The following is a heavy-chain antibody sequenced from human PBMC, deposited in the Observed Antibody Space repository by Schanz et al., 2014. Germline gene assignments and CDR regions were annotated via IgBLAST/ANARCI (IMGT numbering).Heavy chain of an antibody. CDR1: GYTFRHYG. D-gene: IGHD3-9*01. V-gene: IGHV1-18*04. CDR3: ARGWGYDALTGYVF. Sequence: QVQLVQSGGEVKKPGASVKVSCKASGYTFRHYGISWLRQAPGQGLEWMGYISGYNGNTSYAPKVQDRVTMTTDTSTSTAYMELRSLRSDDTAVYYCARGWGYDALTGYVFWGQGTLVTVSS. CDR2: ISGYNGNT. J-gene: IGHJ4*02.